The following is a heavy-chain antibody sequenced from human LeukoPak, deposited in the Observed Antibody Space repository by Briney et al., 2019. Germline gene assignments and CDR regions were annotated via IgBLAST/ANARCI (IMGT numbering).Heavy chain of an antibody. V-gene: IGHV1-24*01. CDR3: VRDGNGSTPFDF. Sequence: GASGKFSCKVSVYTLTQLSRDWGRRARGKGLEWSGSFDPEDDETIYAQKFQGRVTMTEDTSRDTAYMELSSLRSAHTAVYYCVRDGNGSTPFDFWGQGTLVTVSS. J-gene: IGHJ4*02. CDR2: FDPEDDET. D-gene: IGHD2-8*01. CDR1: VYTLTQLS.